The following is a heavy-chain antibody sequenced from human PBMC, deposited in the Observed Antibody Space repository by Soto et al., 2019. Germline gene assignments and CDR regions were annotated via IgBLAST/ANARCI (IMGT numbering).Heavy chain of an antibody. D-gene: IGHD3-10*01. J-gene: IGHJ6*02. CDR1: GYTFSTYG. CDR3: TREGSAPYYYYGMDV. CDR2: INTHNGNT. Sequence: QVQLEQSAPEVKKPGASVKVSCKASGYTFSTYGISWVRQAPGQGLEWMGWINTHNGNTNYAQNLQGRVTMTADTSTSTASMELRSLRSDDTAVYYCTREGSAPYYYYGMDVWGQGTTVTVSS. V-gene: IGHV1-18*01.